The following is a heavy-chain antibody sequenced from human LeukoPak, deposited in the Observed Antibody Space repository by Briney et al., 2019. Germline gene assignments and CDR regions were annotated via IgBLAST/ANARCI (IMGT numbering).Heavy chain of an antibody. J-gene: IGHJ6*02. V-gene: IGHV4-59*08. CDR1: GGSISSYY. D-gene: IGHD2-15*01. CDR2: VYHSGHT. CDR3: ARHASGVYYYYYGMDV. Sequence: SETLSLTCTVSGGSISSYYWSWIRQPPGKGLEWVGYVYHSGHTSYNLSLKNRVDISIDTSKNQFSLRLASVTATDTAVYYCARHASGVYYYYYGMDVWGQGTTVTVSS.